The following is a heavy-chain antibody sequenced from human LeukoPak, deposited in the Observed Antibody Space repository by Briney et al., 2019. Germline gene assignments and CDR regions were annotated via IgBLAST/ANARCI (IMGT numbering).Heavy chain of an antibody. D-gene: IGHD5-24*01. CDR1: GGSISSGGYY. Sequence: SGTLSLTCTVSGGSISSGGYYWSWNRQHPGKDLEWIRYIYYSGSTYYNPSLKSRVTISVDTSKNQFSLKLSSVTAADTAVYYCAREIPGMATISSAFDIWGQGTMVTVSS. CDR2: IYYSGST. CDR3: AREIPGMATISSAFDI. V-gene: IGHV4-31*03. J-gene: IGHJ3*02.